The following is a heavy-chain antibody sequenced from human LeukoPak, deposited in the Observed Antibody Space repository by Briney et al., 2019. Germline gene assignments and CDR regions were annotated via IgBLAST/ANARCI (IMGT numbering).Heavy chain of an antibody. CDR1: GFTFSSYV. CDR2: ISGSGDNT. Sequence: PGGSLRLSCAASGFTFSSYVMSWVRQAPGKGLEWVSTISGSGDNTYHADSVKGRFTISRDNSKNTLYLQMNSLRAEDTAVYYCAKDLLVRGFDFWSGHPARLDYWGKGTLVTVSS. J-gene: IGHJ4*02. D-gene: IGHD3-3*01. V-gene: IGHV3-23*01. CDR3: AKDLLVRGFDFWSGHPARLDY.